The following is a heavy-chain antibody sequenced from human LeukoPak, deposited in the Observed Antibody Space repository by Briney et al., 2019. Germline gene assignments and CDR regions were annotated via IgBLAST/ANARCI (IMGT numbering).Heavy chain of an antibody. Sequence: SETLSLTCTVSGGSISSSSYYWGWIRQPPGKGLEWIGSICCSGSTYYNPSLKSRVTISVDTSKNQFSLKLSSVTAADTAVYYCARQVSYYDSSGYYYSAFDIWGQGTMVTVSS. CDR1: GGSISSSSYY. D-gene: IGHD3-22*01. CDR2: ICCSGST. V-gene: IGHV4-39*01. CDR3: ARQVSYYDSSGYYYSAFDI. J-gene: IGHJ3*02.